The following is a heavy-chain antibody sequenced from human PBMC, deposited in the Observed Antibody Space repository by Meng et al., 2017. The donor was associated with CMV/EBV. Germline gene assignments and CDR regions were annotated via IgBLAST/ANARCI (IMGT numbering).Heavy chain of an antibody. CDR1: GGTFSSYA. CDR2: INPNSGGT. V-gene: IGHV1-2*02. Sequence: ASVKVSCKASGGTFSSYAISWVRQAPGQGLEWMGWINPNSGGTNYAQKFQGRVTMTRDTSISTAYMELSRLRSDDTAVYYCARDEKVRVRGVKYYYYYGMDVWGQGTTVTVSS. D-gene: IGHD3-10*01. J-gene: IGHJ6*02. CDR3: ARDEKVRVRGVKYYYYYGMDV.